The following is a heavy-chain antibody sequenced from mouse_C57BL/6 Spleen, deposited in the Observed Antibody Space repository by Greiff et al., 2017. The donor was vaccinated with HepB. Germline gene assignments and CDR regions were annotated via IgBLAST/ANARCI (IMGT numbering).Heavy chain of an antibody. Sequence: EVQLQQSGPELVKPGASVKISCKASGYTFTDYYMNWVKQSHGKSLEWIGDINPNNGGTSYNQKFKGKATLTVDKSSSTAYMELRSLTSEDSAVYYCATPSYCCSPFFDYWGQGTTLTVSS. J-gene: IGHJ2*01. CDR2: INPNNGGT. D-gene: IGHD1-1*01. CDR1: GYTFTDYY. V-gene: IGHV1-26*01. CDR3: ATPSYCCSPFFDY.